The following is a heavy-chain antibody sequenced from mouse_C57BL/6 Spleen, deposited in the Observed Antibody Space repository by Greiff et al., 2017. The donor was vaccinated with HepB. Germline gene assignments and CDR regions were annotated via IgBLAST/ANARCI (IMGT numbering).Heavy chain of an antibody. J-gene: IGHJ1*03. CDR2: INPYNGGT. CDR3: ARSNYGSSYWYFDV. V-gene: IGHV1-19*01. CDR1: GYTFTDYY. Sequence: EVQRVESGPVLVKPGASVKMSCKASGYTFTDYYMNWVKQSHGKSLEWIGVINPYNGGTSYNQKFKGKATLTVDKSSSTAYMELNSLTSEDSAVYYCARSNYGSSYWYFDVWGTGTTVTVSS. D-gene: IGHD1-1*01.